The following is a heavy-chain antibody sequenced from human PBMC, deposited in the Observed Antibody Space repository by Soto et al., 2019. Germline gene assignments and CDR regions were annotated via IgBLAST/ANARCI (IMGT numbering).Heavy chain of an antibody. V-gene: IGHV3-30*18. CDR3: AKGVYLRFLEWLPRHFDY. Sequence: VGSLRLSCAASGFTFSSYGMHWVRQAPGKGLEWVAVISYDGSNKYYADSVKGRSTISRDNSKNTLYLQMNSLRAEDTAVYYCAKGVYLRFLEWLPRHFDYWGQGTLVTVSS. CDR1: GFTFSSYG. CDR2: ISYDGSNK. D-gene: IGHD3-3*01. J-gene: IGHJ4*02.